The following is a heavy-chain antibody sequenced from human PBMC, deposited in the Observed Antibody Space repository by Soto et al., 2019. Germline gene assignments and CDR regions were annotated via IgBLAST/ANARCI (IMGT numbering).Heavy chain of an antibody. CDR3: ARYSGSYWHYFDS. J-gene: IGHJ4*02. Sequence: PGESLKISCKGFGYSFTNNWIGWVRQMPGEGLEWMGTIYPGDSDTRYSPSFQGLVTISADKSIGTAYLQWSSLKASDTAIFYCARYSGSYWHYFDSWGQGTLVTVSS. CDR2: IYPGDSDT. V-gene: IGHV5-51*01. D-gene: IGHD1-26*01. CDR1: GYSFTNNW.